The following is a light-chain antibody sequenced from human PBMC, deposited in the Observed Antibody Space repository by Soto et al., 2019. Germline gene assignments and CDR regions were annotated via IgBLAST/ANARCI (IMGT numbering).Light chain of an antibody. CDR1: SSDVGGYNY. CDR2: DVS. Sequence: QSALTQPASVSGSPGQSITISCTGTSSDVGGYNYVSWYQQHPGKAPKLMIYDVSNRPSGVSNRFSGSKSGTTASLTISGLQAKAEADYYCSSYTSSSTPGVVFGGGTKLTVL. CDR3: SSYTSSSTPGVV. J-gene: IGLJ2*01. V-gene: IGLV2-14*01.